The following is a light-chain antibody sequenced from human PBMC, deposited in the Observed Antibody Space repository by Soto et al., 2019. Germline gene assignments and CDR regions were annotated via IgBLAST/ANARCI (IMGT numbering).Light chain of an antibody. CDR1: QSVSSN. V-gene: IGKV3-15*01. Sequence: EIVMTQSPATLSVSPGARATLSCRASQSVSSNLAWYQQKPGQAPRLLIYGASTMATGIPTRFRVRGSGTEFTPTNSGLQSESFAVYYCQQYNNWPLTFGGGTKVEIK. CDR2: GAS. CDR3: QQYNNWPLT. J-gene: IGKJ4*01.